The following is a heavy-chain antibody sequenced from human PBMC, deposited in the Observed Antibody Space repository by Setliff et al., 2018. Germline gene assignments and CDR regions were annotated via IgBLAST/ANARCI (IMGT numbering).Heavy chain of an antibody. V-gene: IGHV4-38-2*01. CDR1: GYSISSGHF. Sequence: SETLSLTCGVSGYSISSGHFWGWIRQPPGKGLEWLGNIFHSGSTYYNPTLNSRVTMSVDTSKNQFSLKLTSVTAADTAMYYCAGVYGENDLPDIWGQGTMVTVSS. CDR2: IFHSGST. J-gene: IGHJ3*02. D-gene: IGHD4-17*01. CDR3: AGVYGENDLPDI.